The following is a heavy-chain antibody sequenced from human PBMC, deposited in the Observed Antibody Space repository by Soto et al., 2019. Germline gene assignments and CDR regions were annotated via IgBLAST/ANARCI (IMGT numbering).Heavy chain of an antibody. CDR2: IYPGDSDT. J-gene: IGHJ3*02. CDR3: ARPLTVVTFDAFDI. Sequence: GESLKISCKGSAYSVTSYWIGWVRQMPGKGLEWMGIIYPGDSDTRYSPSFQGQVTISADKSISTAYLQWSSLKASDTAMYYCARPLTVVTFDAFDIWGQGTMVTVSS. CDR1: AYSVTSYW. D-gene: IGHD2-15*01. V-gene: IGHV5-51*01.